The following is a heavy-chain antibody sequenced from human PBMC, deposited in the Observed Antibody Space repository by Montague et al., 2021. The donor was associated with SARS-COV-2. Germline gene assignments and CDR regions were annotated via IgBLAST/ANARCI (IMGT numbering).Heavy chain of an antibody. CDR1: SGSISSYY. J-gene: IGHJ3*02. CDR2: INYSGST. D-gene: IGHD6-13*01. V-gene: IGHV4-59*01. Sequence: SETLSLTCTVSSGSISSYYWSWIRQPPGKGLEWIGYINYSGSTNYNPSLKSRVTISVDTSKNRFSLKLSSVTAADTAVYYCARGAGYSSSWYLAFEIWGQGTMVTVSS. CDR3: ARGAGYSSSWYLAFEI.